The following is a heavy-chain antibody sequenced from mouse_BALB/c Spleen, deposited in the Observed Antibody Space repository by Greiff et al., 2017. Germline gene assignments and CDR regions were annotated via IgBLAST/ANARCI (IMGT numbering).Heavy chain of an antibody. Sequence: EVQGVESGGGLVKPGGSLKLSCAASGFTFSSYAMSWVRQSPEKRLEWVAEISSGGSYTYYPDTVTGRFTISRDNAKNTLYLEMSSLRSEDTAMYYCAVTTATPWFAYWGQGTLVTVSA. D-gene: IGHD1-2*01. CDR1: GFTFSSYA. CDR2: ISSGGSYT. V-gene: IGHV5-9-4*01. J-gene: IGHJ3*01. CDR3: AVTTATPWFAY.